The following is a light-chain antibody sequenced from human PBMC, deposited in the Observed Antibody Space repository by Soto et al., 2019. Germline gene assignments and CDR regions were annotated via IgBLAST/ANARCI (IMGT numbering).Light chain of an antibody. V-gene: IGKV1-12*01. CDR2: TAS. Sequence: DIQMTQAPSSVSASVGDRVTITCRASQGISSLLAWYQQKPGKAPNLLIHTASSLHSGVPSRFSGTGSGTDFTLTISSLQPEDFATYYCQQANSFPLTFGGGTKVEIK. J-gene: IGKJ4*01. CDR3: QQANSFPLT. CDR1: QGISSL.